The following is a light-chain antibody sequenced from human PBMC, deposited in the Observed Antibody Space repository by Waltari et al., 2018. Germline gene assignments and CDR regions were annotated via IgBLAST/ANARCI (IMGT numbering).Light chain of an antibody. CDR2: AAS. V-gene: IGKV1-16*02. CDR3: QNYNSAPRT. Sequence: DIQMTQSPSSVSASVGDRVTLTCRASQAIRNYLAWFQQKPGRAPKPLIYAASSLQSGVPSKFSGSGSGTDFTLTISSLQPEDFASYYCQNYNSAPRTFGQGTKVEIK. J-gene: IGKJ1*01. CDR1: QAIRNY.